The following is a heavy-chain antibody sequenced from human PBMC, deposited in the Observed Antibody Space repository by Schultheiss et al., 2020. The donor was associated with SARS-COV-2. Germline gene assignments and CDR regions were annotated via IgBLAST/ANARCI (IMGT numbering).Heavy chain of an antibody. Sequence: GGSLRLSCAASGFTVSSNYMSWVRQAPGKGLEWVAVISYDGSNKYYADSVKGRFTISRDNSKNTLYLQMNSLRAEDTAVYYCARGWYYYDSSGYADAFDIWGQGTMVTVSS. CDR1: GFTVSSNY. J-gene: IGHJ3*02. CDR2: ISYDGSNK. CDR3: ARGWYYYDSSGYADAFDI. V-gene: IGHV3-30*07. D-gene: IGHD3-22*01.